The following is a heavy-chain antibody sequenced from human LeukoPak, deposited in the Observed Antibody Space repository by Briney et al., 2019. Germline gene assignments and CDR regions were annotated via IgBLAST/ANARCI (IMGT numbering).Heavy chain of an antibody. V-gene: IGHV1-18*01. CDR2: ISAYNGNT. D-gene: IGHD1-7*01. CDR3: ARGLRTVRSGNWNYLRDPIDFDY. Sequence: AASVKVSCKASGYTFTSYGISWVRQAPGQGLEWMGWISAYNGNTNYAQKLQGRVTMTTDTSTSTAYMELRSLRSDDTAVYYCARGLRTVRSGNWNYLRDPIDFDYWGQGTLVTVSS. J-gene: IGHJ4*02. CDR1: GYTFTSYG.